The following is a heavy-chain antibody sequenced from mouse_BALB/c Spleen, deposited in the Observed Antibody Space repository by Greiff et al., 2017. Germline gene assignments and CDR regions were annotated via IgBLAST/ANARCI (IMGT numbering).Heavy chain of an antibody. CDR2: ISYSGST. CDR3: ARSLTGTPSY. D-gene: IGHD4-1*01. V-gene: IGHV3-2*02. J-gene: IGHJ3*01. CDR1: GYSITSDYA. Sequence: ESGPGLVKPSQSLSLTCTVTGYSITSDYAWNWIRQFPGNKLEWMGYISYSGSTSYNPSLKSRISITRDTSKNQFFLQLNSVTTEDTATYYCARSLTGTPSYWGQGTLVTVSA.